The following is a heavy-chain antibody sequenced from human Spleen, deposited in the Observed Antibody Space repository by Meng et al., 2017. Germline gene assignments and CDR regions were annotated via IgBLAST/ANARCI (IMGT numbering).Heavy chain of an antibody. D-gene: IGHD4-17*01. CDR2: INTGNGNT. CDR3: ARDGDYGIDY. CDR1: GYTFTHFS. V-gene: IGHV1-3*04. Sequence: VQRVHSGADVKRPGASVNVACRASGYTFTHFSIHWLRHAPGQRLEWMGWINTGNGNTRYSQKFQGRVTITRDTSASTAYMELSSLGSEDTAVFYCARDGDYGIDYWGQGTLVTVSS. J-gene: IGHJ4*02.